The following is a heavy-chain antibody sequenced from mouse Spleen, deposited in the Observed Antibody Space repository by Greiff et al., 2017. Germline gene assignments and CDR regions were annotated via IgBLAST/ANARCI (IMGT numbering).Heavy chain of an antibody. CDR3: TRSNYYGSSHFAY. J-gene: IGHJ3*01. D-gene: IGHD1-1*01. CDR1: GYTFTSYW. Sequence: VQLQQSGTVLARPGASVKMSCKTSGYTFTSYWMHWVKQRPGQGLEWIGAIYPGNSDTSYNQKFKGKAKLTAVTSASTAYMELSSLTNEDSAVYYCTRSNYYGSSHFAYWGQGTLVTVSA. CDR2: IYPGNSDT. V-gene: IGHV1-5*01.